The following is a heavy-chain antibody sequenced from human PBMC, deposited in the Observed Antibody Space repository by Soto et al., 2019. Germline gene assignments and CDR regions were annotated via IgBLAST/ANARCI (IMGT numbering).Heavy chain of an antibody. CDR1: GGSISSYY. Sequence: QVQLQESGPGLVKPSETLSLTCTVSGGSISSYYWSWIRQPPGKGLEWIGYIYYSGSTNYNPSLKSRVTISVDTSKNQFSLKLSSVTAADTAVYYCARGPLEAVGATPWFDPWGQGTLVTASS. V-gene: IGHV4-59*01. CDR2: IYYSGST. CDR3: ARGPLEAVGATPWFDP. D-gene: IGHD1-26*01. J-gene: IGHJ5*02.